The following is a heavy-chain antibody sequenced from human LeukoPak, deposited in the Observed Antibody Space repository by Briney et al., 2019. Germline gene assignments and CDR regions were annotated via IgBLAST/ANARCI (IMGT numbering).Heavy chain of an antibody. V-gene: IGHV3-30*04. D-gene: IGHD4-17*01. Sequence: GGSLRLSCAASGFTFSSSAMHWVRQAPGKGLEWVAVISYDGNNEYYADSVKGRFTISRDNSKNTLYLQMNSLRAEDTAVYYCARTWDDYDDLVDYWGQGTLVTVSS. CDR3: ARTWDDYDDLVDY. CDR2: ISYDGNNE. J-gene: IGHJ4*02. CDR1: GFTFSSSA.